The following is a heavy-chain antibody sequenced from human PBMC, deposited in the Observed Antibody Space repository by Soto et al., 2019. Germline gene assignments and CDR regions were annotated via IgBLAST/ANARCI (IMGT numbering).Heavy chain of an antibody. Sequence: SETLSLTCAVYGGSFSGYYWSWIRQPPGKGLKWIGEINHSRSTNYNPSLKSRVTISVDTSKNLFSLKLSSVTAADTAVYYFVRVSIAVAGSDYYYYIDVWGKGTTVTVSS. V-gene: IGHV4-34*01. CDR1: GGSFSGYY. D-gene: IGHD6-19*01. J-gene: IGHJ6*03. CDR2: INHSRST. CDR3: VRVSIAVAGSDYYYYIDV.